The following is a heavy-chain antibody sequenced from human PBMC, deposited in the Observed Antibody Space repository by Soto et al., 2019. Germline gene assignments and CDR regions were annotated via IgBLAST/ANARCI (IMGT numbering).Heavy chain of an antibody. CDR3: ARLDCVDNLRIAYYYGLDV. Sequence: PGESLKISCKGSGYSFTSYWISWVRQMPGKGLEWMGRIDPSDSYTNYSPSFQGHVTISADKSISTAYLQWSSLKASDTAMYYCARLDCVDNLRIAYYYGLDVWGQGTTVTVSS. V-gene: IGHV5-10-1*01. CDR2: IDPSDSYT. D-gene: IGHD5-12*01. CDR1: GYSFTSYW. J-gene: IGHJ6*02.